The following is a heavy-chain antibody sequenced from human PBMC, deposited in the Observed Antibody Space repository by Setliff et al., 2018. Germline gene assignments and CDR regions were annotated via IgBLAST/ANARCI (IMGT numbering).Heavy chain of an antibody. V-gene: IGHV3-23*01. CDR3: VKDREPDSGYDFDY. Sequence: GGSLRLSCTASGFTFRKHALAWVRQAPGKGLQWVSSVSGSGMTRDYTDSVKGRFTVSRDDSKNTLYLQVNSLRDEDTGVYYCVKDREPDSGYDFDYWGRGTLVTVSS. J-gene: IGHJ4*02. CDR2: VSGSGMTR. D-gene: IGHD5-12*01. CDR1: GFTFRKHA.